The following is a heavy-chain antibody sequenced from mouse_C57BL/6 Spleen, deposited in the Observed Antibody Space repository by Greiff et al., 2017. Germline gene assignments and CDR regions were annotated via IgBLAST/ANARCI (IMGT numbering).Heavy chain of an antibody. V-gene: IGHV1-22*01. D-gene: IGHD1-1*01. CDR2: INPNNGGT. J-gene: IGHJ2*01. CDR1: GYTFTDYN. Sequence: VQLKESGPELVKPGASVKMSCKASGYTFTDYNMHWVKQSHGKSLEWIGYINPNNGGTSYNQKFKGKATLTVNKSSSTAYMELRSLTSEDSAVYYCVCTNYYGSSQFDYWGQGTTLTVSS. CDR3: VCTNYYGSSQFDY.